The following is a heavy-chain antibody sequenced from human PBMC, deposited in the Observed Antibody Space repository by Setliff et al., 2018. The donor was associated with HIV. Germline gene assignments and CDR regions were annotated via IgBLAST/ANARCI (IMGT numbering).Heavy chain of an antibody. CDR2: IYFTGNA. V-gene: IGHV4-61*10. J-gene: IGHJ3*02. CDR3: ARGEEDDTFDI. Sequence: PSETLSLTCTVSGGSISSGSYYWSWIRQPAGKELEWIGRIYFTGNANYNPSLKSRVTISLDTSKNQFSLNLSSVTAADTAVYYCARGEEDDTFDIWGHGTMVTVSS. CDR1: GGSISSGSYY.